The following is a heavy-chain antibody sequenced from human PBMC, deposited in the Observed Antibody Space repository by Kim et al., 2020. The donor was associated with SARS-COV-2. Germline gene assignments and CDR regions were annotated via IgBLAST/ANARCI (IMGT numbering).Heavy chain of an antibody. CDR3: ARRGWHQGYYYYGMDV. CDR1: GYSFTSYW. J-gene: IGHJ6*02. D-gene: IGHD2-15*01. V-gene: IGHV5-51*01. CDR2: IYPGDSDT. Sequence: GESLKISCKGSGYSFTSYWIGWVRQMPGKGLEWMGIIYPGDSDTRYSPSFQGQVTISADKSISTAYLQWSSLKASDTAMYYCARRGWHQGYYYYGMDVWGQGTTVTVSS.